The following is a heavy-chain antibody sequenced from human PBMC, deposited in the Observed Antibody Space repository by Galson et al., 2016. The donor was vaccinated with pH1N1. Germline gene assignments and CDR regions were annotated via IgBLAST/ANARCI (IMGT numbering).Heavy chain of an antibody. CDR2: ISYDGSLK. V-gene: IGHV3-30-3*01. D-gene: IGHD1-1*01. CDR3: ARDGRTRLGFDY. Sequence: SLRLSCAASGFTFSNSGMHWVRQAPGKGLGWVAFISYDGSLKYYTDSVKGRITISRDNSKNMLYLEMNSLRAEDTAVYYCARDGRTRLGFDYWGQGTLVTVSS. J-gene: IGHJ4*02. CDR1: GFTFSNSG.